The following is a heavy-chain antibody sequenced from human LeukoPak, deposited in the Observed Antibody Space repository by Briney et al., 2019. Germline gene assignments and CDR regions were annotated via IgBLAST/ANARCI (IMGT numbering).Heavy chain of an antibody. J-gene: IGHJ6*03. CDR2: ISSSGSYI. CDR1: GFTFNNYN. CDR3: ARGGGSIRHSYYYYVDV. D-gene: IGHD2-15*01. Sequence: GGSLRLSCAASGFTFNNYNMNWVRQAPGKGLKWVSSISSSGSYIYYADSVKGRFTISRDNAKNSLYLRMNSLRDEDTALYYCARGGGSIRHSYYYYVDVWGKGTSVTVSS. V-gene: IGHV3-21*04.